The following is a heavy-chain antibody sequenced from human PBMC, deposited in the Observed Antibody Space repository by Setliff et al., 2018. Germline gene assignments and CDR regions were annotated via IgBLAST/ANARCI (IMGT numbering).Heavy chain of an antibody. CDR2: ISHSGST. J-gene: IGHJ5*02. V-gene: IGHV4-34*01. CDR1: GDSFSDYY. D-gene: IGHD3-3*01. CDR3: VRGFTIFGVVKLERWFDP. Sequence: SETLSLTCVVYGDSFSDYYWSWIRQPPGKGLEWIGTISHSGSTSYNSSLKSRVTMSVDTSKNQFFLKLSSVTAADTAVYYCVRGFTIFGVVKLERWFDPWGQGTLVTVSS.